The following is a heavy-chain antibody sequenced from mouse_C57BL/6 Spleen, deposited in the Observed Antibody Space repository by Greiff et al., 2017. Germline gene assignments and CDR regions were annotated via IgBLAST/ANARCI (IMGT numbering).Heavy chain of an antibody. J-gene: IGHJ2*01. CDR2: IDPSDSST. Sequence: QVQLQQPGAELVKPGASVKLSCKASGYTFTRYWMQWVKQRPGQGLEWIGEIDPSDSSTNYNQKFKGKATLTVDTSSSTAYMQLSSLTSEDSAVYDCARSKGVGYFDYWGQGTTLTVSA. V-gene: IGHV1-50*01. CDR3: ARSKGVGYFDY. CDR1: GYTFTRYW.